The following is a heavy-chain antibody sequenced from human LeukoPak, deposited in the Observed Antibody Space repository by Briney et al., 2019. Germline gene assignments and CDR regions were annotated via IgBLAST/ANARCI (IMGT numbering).Heavy chain of an antibody. V-gene: IGHV4-59*08. CDR2: IYYSGST. Sequence: SETLSLTCTVSGGSISSYYWSWIRQPPGKGLEWIGYIYYSGSTNYNPSLKSRVTISVDTSKNQFSLKLSSVTAADTAVYYCARHRSFRFPTFFDYWGQGTLVTVSS. J-gene: IGHJ4*02. CDR3: ARHRSFRFPTFFDY. CDR1: GGSISSYY. D-gene: IGHD3-16*01.